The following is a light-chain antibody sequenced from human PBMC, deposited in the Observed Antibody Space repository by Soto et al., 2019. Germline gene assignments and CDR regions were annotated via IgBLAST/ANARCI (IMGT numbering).Light chain of an antibody. J-gene: IGLJ1*01. CDR3: AAWDDSLNGRV. V-gene: IGLV1-44*01. CDR1: SSNIRSNT. CDR2: SGN. Sequence: QSVLAQPPSASGTPGQRVTISCSGSSSNIRSNTVNWYQHLPGTAPKLLIYSGNQRPSGVPDRFSGSKSGTSASLAISGLQSEYEADYYCAAWDDSLNGRVFGPGTKLTVL.